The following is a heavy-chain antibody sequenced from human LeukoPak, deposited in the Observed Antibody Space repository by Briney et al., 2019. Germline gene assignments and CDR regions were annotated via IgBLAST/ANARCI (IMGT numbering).Heavy chain of an antibody. J-gene: IGHJ6*02. CDR3: ARGGGLDV. V-gene: IGHV3-7*03. CDR1: GFTFSSYW. D-gene: IGHD3-16*01. Sequence: PGGSLRLSCAASGFTFSSYWMNWARQAPGKGLEWVASINHNGNVNYYVDSVKGRFTISRDNAKNSLYLQMSNLRAEDTAVNFCARGGGLDVWGQGATVTVSS. CDR2: INHNGNVN.